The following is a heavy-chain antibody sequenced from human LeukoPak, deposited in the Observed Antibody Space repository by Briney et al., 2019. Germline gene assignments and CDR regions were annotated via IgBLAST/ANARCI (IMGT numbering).Heavy chain of an antibody. CDR1: GFTFSSYA. CDR3: ARSYCSSTSCYNALTYFDY. D-gene: IGHD2-2*02. J-gene: IGHJ4*02. V-gene: IGHV3-64*01. CDR2: ISSNGGST. Sequence: GGSLRLSCAASGFTFSSYAMHWVRQAPGKGLEYVSAISSNGGSTYYANSVEGRFTISRDNSKNTLYLQMGSLRAEDMAVYYCARSYCSSTSCYNALTYFDYWGQGTLVTVSS.